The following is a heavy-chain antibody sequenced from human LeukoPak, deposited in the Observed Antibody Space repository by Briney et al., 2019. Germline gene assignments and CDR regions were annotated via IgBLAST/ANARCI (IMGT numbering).Heavy chain of an antibody. CDR3: ARQAEGSSSGPYFFDY. CDR1: GDSITTSRYY. D-gene: IGHD5-18*01. J-gene: IGHJ4*02. Sequence: SETLSLTCTVSGDSITTSRYYWGWIRQPPGKVLEWIGSAFHGGNSYYNPSLKSRVTVSVDTSNNQFSLRLTSVTAADTALYYCARQAEGSSSGPYFFDYWGQGTLVTVSS. CDR2: AFHGGNS. V-gene: IGHV4-39*01.